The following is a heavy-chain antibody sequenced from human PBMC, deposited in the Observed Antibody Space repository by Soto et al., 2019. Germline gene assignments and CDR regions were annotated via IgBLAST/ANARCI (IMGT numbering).Heavy chain of an antibody. CDR1: GGSVSSSRYY. Sequence: PSETLSLTCTVSGGSVSSSRYYWSWIRQPPGKRLEWIGYVYYSGSTSYNPSLSSRVTISIDTSKDQFSLRVTSVSAADTAVYYCARSREMIAGYGMGVWGLGTTVTVSS. V-gene: IGHV4-61*01. CDR3: ARSREMIAGYGMGV. CDR2: VYYSGST. J-gene: IGHJ6*02. D-gene: IGHD3-22*01.